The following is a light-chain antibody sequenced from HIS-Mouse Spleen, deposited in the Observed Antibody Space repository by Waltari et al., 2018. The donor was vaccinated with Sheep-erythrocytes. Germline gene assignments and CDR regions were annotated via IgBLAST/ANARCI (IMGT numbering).Light chain of an antibody. CDR3: QQLNSYPDT. V-gene: IGKV1-9*01. Sequence: DIQFTQSPSFMSASVGDRVTITCRASQGIRSYLALYQQKPGKAPKLLLYAAATLQSGVPSRFSGSASGTEFTLTISSLQPEDFATNYCQQLNSYPDTFGQGTKLEIK. J-gene: IGKJ2*01. CDR2: AAA. CDR1: QGIRSY.